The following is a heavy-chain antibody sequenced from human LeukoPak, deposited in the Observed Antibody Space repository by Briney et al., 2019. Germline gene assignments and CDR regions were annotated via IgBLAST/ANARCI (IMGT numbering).Heavy chain of an antibody. D-gene: IGHD2-2*02. V-gene: IGHV3-21*01. Sequence: GGSLRLSCAASRFIFSNYAMSWVRQAPGKGLEWVSSISSSSSYIYYADSVKGRFTISRDNAKNSLYLQMNSLRAEDTAVYYCARDGGSQWGQLLYFDYWGQGTLVTVSS. CDR1: RFIFSNYA. CDR3: ARDGGSQWGQLLYFDY. J-gene: IGHJ4*02. CDR2: ISSSSSYI.